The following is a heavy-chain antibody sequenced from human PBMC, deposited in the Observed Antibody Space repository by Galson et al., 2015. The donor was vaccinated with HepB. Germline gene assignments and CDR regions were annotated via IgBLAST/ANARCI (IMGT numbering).Heavy chain of an antibody. Sequence: SVKVSCKASGGTFSSYTISWVRQAPGQGLEWMGRIIPILGIANYAQKFQGRVTITADKSTSTAYMELSSLRSEDTAVYYCARALTGYSSSWDWYFDLWGRGTLVTVSS. CDR2: IIPILGIA. V-gene: IGHV1-69*02. CDR3: ARALTGYSSSWDWYFDL. CDR1: GGTFSSYT. D-gene: IGHD6-13*01. J-gene: IGHJ2*01.